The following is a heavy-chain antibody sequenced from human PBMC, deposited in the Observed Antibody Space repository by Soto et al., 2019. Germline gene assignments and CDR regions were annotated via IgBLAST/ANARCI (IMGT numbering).Heavy chain of an antibody. CDR2: IYYSGST. CDR1: GGSISSGDYY. CDR3: ASYSGSDYYYGMEV. D-gene: IGHD2-15*01. J-gene: IGHJ6*02. Sequence: QVQLQESGPGLVKPSQTLSLTCTVSGGSISSGDYYWSWIRQPPGKGLEWIGYIYYSGSTYYNPYLKRRVTISVDTSKNQFSLKLSSVTAADTAVYYCASYSGSDYYYGMEVWGQGTTVTVSS. V-gene: IGHV4-30-4*01.